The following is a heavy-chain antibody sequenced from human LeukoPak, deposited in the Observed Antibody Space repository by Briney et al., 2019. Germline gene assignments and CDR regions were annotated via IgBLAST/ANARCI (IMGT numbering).Heavy chain of an antibody. CDR3: ARARGYCSSTSCYAGDFDY. Sequence: SLETLSLTCTVSGESMSGFYWNWIRQPPGKGLEWIGYMHYTGSTNYNPSLKSRVTISIDTSKNQFSLKLSSVTASDTAVYYCARARGYCSSTSCYAGDFDYWGQGTLVTVSS. J-gene: IGHJ4*02. D-gene: IGHD2-2*01. CDR1: GESMSGFY. V-gene: IGHV4-59*08. CDR2: MHYTGST.